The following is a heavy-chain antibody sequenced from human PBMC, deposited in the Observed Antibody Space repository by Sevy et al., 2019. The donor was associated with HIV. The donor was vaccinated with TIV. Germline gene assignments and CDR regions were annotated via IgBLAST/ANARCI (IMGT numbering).Heavy chain of an antibody. CDR3: ARAPSGSQGPGQYFHH. CDR2: ISTYNGDT. J-gene: IGHJ1*01. V-gene: IGHV1-18*01. Sequence: GSVKVSCKTFGYTFTSYGISWVRQAPGQGLEWMGWISTYNGDTNSAQKLQGRVTMTTDTSTSTAYMELRSLRSDDTAVYYCARAPSGSQGPGQYFHHWGQGTLVTVSS. CDR1: GYTFTSYG. D-gene: IGHD1-26*01.